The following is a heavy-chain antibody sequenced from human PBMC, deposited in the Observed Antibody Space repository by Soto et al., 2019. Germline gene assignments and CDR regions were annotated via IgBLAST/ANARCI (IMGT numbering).Heavy chain of an antibody. CDR1: GGSISSYY. CDR3: AREEVYYYGSGSYSYFDY. CDR2: IYTSGST. D-gene: IGHD3-10*01. Sequence: PSETLSLTCTVSGGSISSYYWSWIRQPAGKGLEWIGRIYTSGSTNYNPSLKSRVTMSVDTSKNQFSLKLSSVTAADTAVYYCAREEVYYYGSGSYSYFDYWGQGTLVTVSS. V-gene: IGHV4-4*07. J-gene: IGHJ4*02.